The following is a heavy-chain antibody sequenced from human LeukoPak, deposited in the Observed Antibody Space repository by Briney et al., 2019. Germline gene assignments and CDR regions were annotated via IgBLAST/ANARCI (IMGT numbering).Heavy chain of an antibody. J-gene: IGHJ5*02. D-gene: IGHD3-22*01. V-gene: IGHV1-24*01. CDR3: ATGPNYYDSASFDP. CDR1: GYTLTKLS. CDR2: FDPEDGET. Sequence: ASVKVSCKVSGYTLTKLSMHWVRQAPGKGLEWMGGFDPEDGETIYAQKFQGRVTMTEDTSTDTAYMELSSLRSEDTAVYYCATGPNYYDSASFDPWGQGTLVTVSS.